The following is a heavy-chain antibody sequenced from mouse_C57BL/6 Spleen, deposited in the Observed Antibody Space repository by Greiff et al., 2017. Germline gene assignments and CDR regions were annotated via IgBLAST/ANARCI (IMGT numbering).Heavy chain of an antibody. CDR2: INPSSGYT. D-gene: IGHD3-3*01. Sequence: VQLLQSGADLAKPGASVKLSCKASGYTFTSSWMHWVKQRPGQGLEWIGYINPSSGYTKYNQTFKDKATLTADQSSSTAFMQLSSLTYEGSAFYYFGTRTGFAYWGQGTTLTVSS. CDR3: GTRTGFAY. CDR1: GYTFTSSW. V-gene: IGHV1-7*01. J-gene: IGHJ2*01.